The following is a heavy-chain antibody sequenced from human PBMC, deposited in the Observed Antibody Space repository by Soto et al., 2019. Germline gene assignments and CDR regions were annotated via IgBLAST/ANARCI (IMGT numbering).Heavy chain of an antibody. D-gene: IGHD6-19*01. CDR3: ARVHVMVVAGSTFDY. V-gene: IGHV4-39*07. J-gene: IGHJ4*03. Sequence: PSETLSLTCTVSGGSIYRSGYYWGWIRQPPGRGLEWIASIYHGGTTFYNPSLKSRISISVDTSKNQFSLRLTSVTAADTATYYCARVHVMVVAGSTFDYWGPGTLVTVSS. CDR1: GGSIYRSGYY. CDR2: IYHGGTT.